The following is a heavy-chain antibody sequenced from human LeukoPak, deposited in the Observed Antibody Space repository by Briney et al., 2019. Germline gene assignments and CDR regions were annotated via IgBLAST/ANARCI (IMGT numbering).Heavy chain of an antibody. CDR3: ARGIWSARTVDYYLDS. CDR2: INAGNGHT. J-gene: IGHJ4*02. CDR1: GYTFSNYA. Sequence: GAPVKLSCKASGYTFSNYAIHWVRQAPGQRFEWMGWINAGNGHTKYSQNFQGRVTITRDSSASTVYIDLSSLTSEDTAVYYCARGIWSARTVDYYLDSWGQGTLVTVPS. V-gene: IGHV1-3*01. D-gene: IGHD2-21*01.